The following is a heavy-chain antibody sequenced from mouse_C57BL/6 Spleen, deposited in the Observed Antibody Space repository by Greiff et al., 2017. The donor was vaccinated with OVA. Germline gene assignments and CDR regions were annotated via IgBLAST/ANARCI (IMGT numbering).Heavy chain of an antibody. CDR1: GYAFSSYW. CDR2: IYPGDGDT. Sequence: VQLQQSGAELVKPGASVKISCKASGYAFSSYWMNWVKQRPGKGLEWIGQIYPGDGDTNYNGKFKGKATLTADKSSSTAYMQLSSLTSEDSAVYFCARSYYYGSSPLFDYWGQGTTLTVSS. D-gene: IGHD1-1*01. CDR3: ARSYYYGSSPLFDY. J-gene: IGHJ2*01. V-gene: IGHV1-80*01.